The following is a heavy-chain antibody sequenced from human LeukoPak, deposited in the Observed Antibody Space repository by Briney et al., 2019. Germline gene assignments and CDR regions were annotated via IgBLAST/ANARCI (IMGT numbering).Heavy chain of an antibody. CDR2: INHSGSA. CDR1: GGSFSGYY. CDR3: ARHYGTFMERFDY. Sequence: SETLSLTCVVYGGSFSGYYWSWIRQAPGKGLEWVGEINHSGSANYNPSLKSRVSISVDTSKNQFSLKMSSVTAADTAVYYCARHYGTFMERFDYWGQGTLVTVSS. J-gene: IGHJ4*02. D-gene: IGHD1-7*01. V-gene: IGHV4-34*01.